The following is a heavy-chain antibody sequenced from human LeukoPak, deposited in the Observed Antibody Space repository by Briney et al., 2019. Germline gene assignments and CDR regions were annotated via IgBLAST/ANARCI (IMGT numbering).Heavy chain of an antibody. D-gene: IGHD1-26*01. CDR3: TRRGGSYYFDY. CDR2: IYHSGST. J-gene: IGHJ4*02. CDR1: GYSISSGYY. Sequence: SQTLSLTCAVSGYSISSGYYWGWIRQPPGKGLEWIGSIYHSGSTYYNPSLKSRITISVDTSQNQFSLKLSSVTAADTAVYYCTRRGGSYYFDYWGQGTLVTVSS. V-gene: IGHV4-38-2*01.